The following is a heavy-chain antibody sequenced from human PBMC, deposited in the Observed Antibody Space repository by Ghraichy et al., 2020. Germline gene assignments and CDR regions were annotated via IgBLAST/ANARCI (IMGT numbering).Heavy chain of an antibody. D-gene: IGHD2-21*01. J-gene: IGHJ3*02. CDR2: INAANGNT. Sequence: ASVKVSCKASGYTFISYAIHWVRQAPAQRLEWMGWINAANGNTKYSQKLQGRVTITRDTSASTAYMELSSLRSEDTAIYYCARPYSTVLGFDIWGQGTMVTVSS. CDR1: GYTFISYA. V-gene: IGHV1-3*01. CDR3: ARPYSTVLGFDI.